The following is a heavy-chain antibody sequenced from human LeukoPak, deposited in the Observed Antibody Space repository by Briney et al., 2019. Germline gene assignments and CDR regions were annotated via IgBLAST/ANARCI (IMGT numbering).Heavy chain of an antibody. V-gene: IGHV1-8*01. D-gene: IGHD3-10*01. Sequence: ASVKVSCKASGYTFTSYDINWVRQATGQGLEWMGWMNPNSGNTGYAQKFQGRVTMTRNTSISTAYMELSSLRSEDTAVYYCATTMGLWFGELTLAIDVWGQGTMVTVSS. CDR2: MNPNSGNT. CDR3: ATTMGLWFGELTLAIDV. J-gene: IGHJ3*01. CDR1: GYTFTSYD.